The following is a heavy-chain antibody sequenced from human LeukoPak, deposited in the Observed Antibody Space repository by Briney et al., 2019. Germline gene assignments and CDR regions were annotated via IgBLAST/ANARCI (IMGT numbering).Heavy chain of an antibody. CDR3: ARVDSSGYYDPPESLFAP. Sequence: PSETLSLTCTVSGGSISSYYWSWIRQPPGKGLEWIGYIYYSGSTNYNPSLKSRVTISVDTSKNQFSLKLSSVTAADTAVYYCARVDSSGYYDPPESLFAPWGQGTLVTVSS. V-gene: IGHV4-59*01. J-gene: IGHJ5*02. CDR1: GGSISSYY. CDR2: IYYSGST. D-gene: IGHD3-22*01.